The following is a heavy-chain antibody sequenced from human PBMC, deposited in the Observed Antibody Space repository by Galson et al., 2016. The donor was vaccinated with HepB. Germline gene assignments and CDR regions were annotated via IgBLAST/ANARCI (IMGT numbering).Heavy chain of an antibody. CDR3: VRELGTPEDY. D-gene: IGHD7-27*01. J-gene: IGHJ4*02. CDR1: GGTFRWNP. Sequence: SVKVSCKASGGTFRWNPISWVRQAPGQGLEWMGGIIPMVGTTNYARKFQGRVTITADESTTTVYMELSSLRSEDTAMYYCVRELGTPEDYWGQGTLATVSS. CDR2: IIPMVGTT. V-gene: IGHV1-69*13.